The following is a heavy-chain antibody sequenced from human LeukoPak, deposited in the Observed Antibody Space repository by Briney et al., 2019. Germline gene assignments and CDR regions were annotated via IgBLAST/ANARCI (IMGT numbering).Heavy chain of an antibody. V-gene: IGHV3-23*01. Sequence: GGSLRLSCAASGFTFSSYAMSWVRQAPGKGLEWVSAISDRGGSTYYADSVKGRFTISRDNSKNTLHLQMNSLRAEDTAVYYCAKGGELTGYFDYWGQGTLVTVSS. CDR1: GFTFSSYA. CDR2: ISDRGGST. D-gene: IGHD1-26*01. J-gene: IGHJ4*02. CDR3: AKGGELTGYFDY.